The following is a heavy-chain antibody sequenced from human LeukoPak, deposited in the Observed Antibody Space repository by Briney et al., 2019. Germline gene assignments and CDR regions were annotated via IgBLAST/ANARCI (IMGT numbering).Heavy chain of an antibody. CDR2: ISYDGSNK. V-gene: IGHV3-30*04. CDR3: ARGYDILTGYVGNYDY. D-gene: IGHD3-9*01. CDR1: GFTFSSYA. J-gene: IGHJ4*02. Sequence: GGSLRLSCAAPGFTFSSYAMHWVRQAPGKGLEWVAVISYDGSNKYYADSVKGRFTISRDNSKNTLYLQMNSLRAEDTAVYYCARGYDILTGYVGNYDYWGQGTLVTVSS.